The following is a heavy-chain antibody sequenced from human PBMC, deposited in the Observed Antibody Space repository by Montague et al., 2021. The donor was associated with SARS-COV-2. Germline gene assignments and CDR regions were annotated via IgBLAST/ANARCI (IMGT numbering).Heavy chain of an antibody. Sequence: ETLSFTCTVSGDSISNFLYYWGWLRPPPGKGLEWIGSIYYRGSTYYNPSLKSRVTISVDTSKNQFSLKLSSVTAADTAVYYCARDLAGYYGSGSYGGMDVWGQGTTVTVSS. CDR1: GDSISNFLYY. CDR2: IYYRGST. V-gene: IGHV4-39*07. D-gene: IGHD3-10*01. CDR3: ARDLAGYYGSGSYGGMDV. J-gene: IGHJ6*02.